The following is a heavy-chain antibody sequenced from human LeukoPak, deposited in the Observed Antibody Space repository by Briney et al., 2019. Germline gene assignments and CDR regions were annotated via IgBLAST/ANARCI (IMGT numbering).Heavy chain of an antibody. CDR2: IYYNGST. CDR1: GGSISSNY. V-gene: IGHV4-59*01. Sequence: SETLSLTCTVSGGSISSNYWSWIRQPPGKGLEWIGYIYYNGSTNYNPSLKSRVTISVDTSKNQFSLKLSSVTAADTAVYYCARETGDFWSGYGWFDPWAQGTLVTVSS. D-gene: IGHD3-3*01. CDR3: ARETGDFWSGYGWFDP. J-gene: IGHJ5*02.